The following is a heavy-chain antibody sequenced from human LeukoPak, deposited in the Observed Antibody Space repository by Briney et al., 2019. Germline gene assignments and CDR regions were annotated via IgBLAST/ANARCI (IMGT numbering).Heavy chain of an antibody. CDR2: IRSKAYGGTT. D-gene: IGHD5-18*01. CDR3: TREIQLGYYYYGMDV. CDR1: GFTFGDYA. V-gene: IGHV3-49*04. J-gene: IGHJ6*02. Sequence: PGGSLRLSCTASGFTFGDYAMSWVRQAPGKGLEWVGFIRSKAYGGTTEYAASVKGRFTISGDDSKSIAYLQMNSLKTEDTAVYYCTREIQLGYYYYGMDVWGQGTTVTVSS.